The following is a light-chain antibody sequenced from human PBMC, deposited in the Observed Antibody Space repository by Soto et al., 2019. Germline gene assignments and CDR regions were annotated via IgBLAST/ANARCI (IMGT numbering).Light chain of an antibody. CDR3: SSYAGSNDVI. J-gene: IGLJ2*01. CDR1: GSDIGAYKY. V-gene: IGLV2-8*01. Sequence: QSALAQPPSASGSPGQSVTISCTGSGSDIGAYKYVSWYQQHPGKAPKLMIYEVSKRPSGVPDRFSGSKSGNTASLTVSGLQAEDEADYYCSSYAGSNDVIFGGGTKVTVL. CDR2: EVS.